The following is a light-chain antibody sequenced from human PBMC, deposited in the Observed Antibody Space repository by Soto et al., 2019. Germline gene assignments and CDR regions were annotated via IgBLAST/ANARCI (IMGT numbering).Light chain of an antibody. J-gene: IGLJ7*01. V-gene: IGLV1-44*01. CDR1: SSNIEGNT. CDR2: IDH. CDR3: ATWDDDLSAAV. Sequence: QSALTQPPSLSWTPGQSVTISCSGSSSNIEGNTVHWYQHLPGTAPKLLIYIDHNRPSGIPDRFSGSKSGTSASLAISGLQSEDEADYYCATWDDDLSAAVFGGGTQLTVL.